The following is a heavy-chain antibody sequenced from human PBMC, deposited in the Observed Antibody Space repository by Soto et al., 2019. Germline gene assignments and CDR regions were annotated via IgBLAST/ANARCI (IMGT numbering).Heavy chain of an antibody. CDR1: GFTFSNYA. V-gene: IGHV3-30*18. CDR3: AKDRGVFNWATSYFDY. Sequence: GGSLRLSCAASGFTFSNYAMHWVRQAPGKGLEWVALTSYDGNNEYYTDSVKGRFTISRDNSKNTLFLQMNSPRPEDTAVYYCAKDRGVFNWATSYFDYWGQGALVTVS. D-gene: IGHD1-1*01. CDR2: TSYDGNNE. J-gene: IGHJ4*02.